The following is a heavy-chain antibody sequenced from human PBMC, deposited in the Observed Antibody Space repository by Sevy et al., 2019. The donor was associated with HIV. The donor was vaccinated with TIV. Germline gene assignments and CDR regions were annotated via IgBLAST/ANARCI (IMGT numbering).Heavy chain of an antibody. J-gene: IGHJ4*02. CDR2: IWYDGIKK. D-gene: IGHD3-16*01. CDR3: ASAWGSFIDY. CDR1: GFNFNQYG. V-gene: IGHV3-33*08. Sequence: GGSLRLSFAGSGFNFNQYGMHWVRQAPGKGLEWVAVIWYDGIKKYYSHSVKGRFSISRDDSKNTLSLQMTGLRPEDTALYYCASAWGSFIDYWGQGTLVTVSS.